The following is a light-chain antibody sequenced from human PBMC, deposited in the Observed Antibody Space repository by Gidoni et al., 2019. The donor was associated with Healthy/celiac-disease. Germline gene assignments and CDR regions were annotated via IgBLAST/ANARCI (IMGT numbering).Light chain of an antibody. CDR1: QRVSSSY. CDR2: GAS. CDR3: QQYGSSPPMYT. Sequence: EIVLTQSPGTLSLSPGERATLSCMASQRVSSSYLAWYQQKPGQAPRLPIYGASSRATGLPARFSGSWSGTDFTLTISRLEPDDFAVYYCQQYGSSPPMYTFGQGTKLEIK. J-gene: IGKJ2*01. V-gene: IGKV3-20*01.